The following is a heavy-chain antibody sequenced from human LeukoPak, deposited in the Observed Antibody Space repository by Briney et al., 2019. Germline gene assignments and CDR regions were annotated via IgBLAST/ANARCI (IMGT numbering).Heavy chain of an antibody. CDR2: IYYSGST. D-gene: IGHD1-26*01. CDR1: VGSISIYD. J-gene: IGHJ4*02. Sequence: SETLSLTSTVSVGSISIYDWSWIRQPPGKGLEWIGYIYYSGSTKYTPSLKSRVTISVDTSKNQFSLKLSSVTAADTAVYYCARDREVPGNFDYWGPGTLVTVSS. V-gene: IGHV4-59*01. CDR3: ARDREVPGNFDY.